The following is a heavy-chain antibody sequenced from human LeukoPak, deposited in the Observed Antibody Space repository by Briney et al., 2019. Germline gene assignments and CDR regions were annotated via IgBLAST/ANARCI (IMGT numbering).Heavy chain of an antibody. V-gene: IGHV3-23*01. CDR2: INDDVT. J-gene: IGHJ5*02. D-gene: IGHD3-3*01. CDR1: GFTFSSYG. CDR3: AKEHDLWHEEGNWFDP. Sequence: GGSLRLSCAASGFTFSSYGMSWVRQAPGKGLEWISAINDDVTYYRDSVKGRFTVSRDNSRNTLYLQLNSLRAEDTAVYYCAKEHDLWHEEGNWFDPWGQGTLVTVSS.